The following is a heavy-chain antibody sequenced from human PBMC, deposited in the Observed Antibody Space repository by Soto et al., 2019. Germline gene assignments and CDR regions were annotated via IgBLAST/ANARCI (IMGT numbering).Heavy chain of an antibody. V-gene: IGHV4-30-4*07. D-gene: IGHD1-1*01. CDR2: IYYSGSS. CDR1: GGSISSGGYS. Sequence: SETLSLTCAVSGGSISSGGYSWSWIRQPPGKRLEWNGFIYYSGSSYYNPSLKSRVTISVVMSKNQFSLKLSSVTAADTAVYYCARGSWNDENYFDYWGQGTRVTVSS. J-gene: IGHJ4*02. CDR3: ARGSWNDENYFDY.